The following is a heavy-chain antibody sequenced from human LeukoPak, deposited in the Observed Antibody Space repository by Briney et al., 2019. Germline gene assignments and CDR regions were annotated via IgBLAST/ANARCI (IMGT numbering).Heavy chain of an antibody. Sequence: GESLKISCKGSGYTFTSYWIGWVRQMPGKGLEWMGIIYPGDSDTRYSPSFHGQVTISADKSISTAYLQWRSLKASDTAMYYCARHHGFSDKDYYGMDVWGQGTTVTVSS. CDR3: ARHHGFSDKDYYGMDV. V-gene: IGHV5-51*01. D-gene: IGHD2-15*01. J-gene: IGHJ6*02. CDR2: IYPGDSDT. CDR1: GYTFTSYW.